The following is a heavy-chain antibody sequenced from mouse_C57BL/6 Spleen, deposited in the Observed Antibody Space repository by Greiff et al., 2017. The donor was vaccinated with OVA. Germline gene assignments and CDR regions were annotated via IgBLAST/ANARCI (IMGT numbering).Heavy chain of an antibody. CDR3: ARPGVNWDFDY. Sequence: DVKLVESGGGLVKPGGSLKLSCAASGFTFSDYGMHWVRQAPEKGLEWVAYISSGSSTIYYADTVKGRFTISRDNAKNTLFLQMTSLRSEDTAMYYCARPGVNWDFDYWGQGTTLTVSS. CDR1: GFTFSDYG. J-gene: IGHJ2*01. CDR2: ISSGSSTI. V-gene: IGHV5-17*01. D-gene: IGHD4-1*01.